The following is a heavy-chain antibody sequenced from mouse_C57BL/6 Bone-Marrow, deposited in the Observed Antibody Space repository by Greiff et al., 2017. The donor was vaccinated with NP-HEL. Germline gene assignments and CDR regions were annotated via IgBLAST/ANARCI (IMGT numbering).Heavy chain of an antibody. J-gene: IGHJ2*01. V-gene: IGHV1-59*01. CDR3: ARVRTPRYFDD. Sequence: QVQLQQPGAELVRPGTSVKLSCKASGYTFTSYWMHWVKQRPGQGLEWIGVIDPSDSYTNYNQKFKGKATLTVDTSSSTAYMQLSSLTSEDSAVYYCARVRTPRYFDDWGQGTTLTVSS. CDR1: GYTFTSYW. CDR2: IDPSDSYT.